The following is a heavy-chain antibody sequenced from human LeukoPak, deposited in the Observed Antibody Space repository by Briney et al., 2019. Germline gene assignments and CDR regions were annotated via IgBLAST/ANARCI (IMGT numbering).Heavy chain of an antibody. CDR3: ARTPHYYDSSGYSNWFDP. CDR2: IYYSGST. D-gene: IGHD3-22*01. Sequence: SETLSLTCTVSGGSVNSGSYYWSWIRQPLGKGLEWIGYIYYSGSTNYNPSLKSRVTISVDTSKNQFSLKLSSVTAADTAVYYCARTPHYYDSSGYSNWFDPWGQGTLVTVSS. CDR1: GGSVNSGSYY. J-gene: IGHJ5*02. V-gene: IGHV4-61*01.